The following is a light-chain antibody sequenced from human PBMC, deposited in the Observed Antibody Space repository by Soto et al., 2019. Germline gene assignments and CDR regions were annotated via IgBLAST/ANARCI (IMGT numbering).Light chain of an antibody. CDR1: SGHSSYA. J-gene: IGLJ2*01. CDR2: LDSDGSH. Sequence: QSVPTQSPSASASLGASVKLTCNLSSGHSSYAIAWHQQQPEKGPRYLMKLDSDGSHTKGDAIPDRFSGSSSGAERYLTISSLQSEDEADYYCQTWGTGIHVVFGGGTKVTVL. CDR3: QTWGTGIHVV. V-gene: IGLV4-69*01.